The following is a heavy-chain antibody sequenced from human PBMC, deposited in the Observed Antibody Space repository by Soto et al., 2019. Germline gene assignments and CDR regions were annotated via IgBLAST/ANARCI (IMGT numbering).Heavy chain of an antibody. CDR3: AREEASGWFRFEI. J-gene: IGHJ3*02. CDR1: GYTFTGYY. CDR2: INPNSGGT. V-gene: IGHV1-2*04. D-gene: IGHD6-19*01. Sequence: GASVKVSCKASGYTFTGYYMHWVRQAPGQGLEWMGWINPNSGGTNYAQKFQGWVTMTRDTSISTAYMELSRLRSDDTAVYYCAREEASGWFRFEIWGQGTMVTVSS.